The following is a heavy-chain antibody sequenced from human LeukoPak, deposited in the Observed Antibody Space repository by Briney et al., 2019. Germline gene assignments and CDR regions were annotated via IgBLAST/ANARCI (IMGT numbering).Heavy chain of an antibody. V-gene: IGHV3-11*01. CDR1: GFTFSDYY. CDR2: ISSSGTTI. CDR3: ARGRLTTVYYFDY. Sequence: GGSLRLSCAASGFTFSDYYMSWIRQAPGKGLEWVSYISSSGTTIYYADSVKGRFTISRGNAKDSLYLQMNSLRAEDTAVYYCARGRLTTVYYFDYWGQGTLITVSS. J-gene: IGHJ4*02. D-gene: IGHD1-1*01.